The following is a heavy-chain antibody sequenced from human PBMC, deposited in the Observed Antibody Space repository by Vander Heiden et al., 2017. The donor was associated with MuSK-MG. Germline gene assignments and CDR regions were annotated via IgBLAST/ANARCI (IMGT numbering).Heavy chain of an antibody. V-gene: IGHV4-61*02. D-gene: IGHD2-21*02. J-gene: IGHJ4*02. CDR1: GASLSSDSYY. Sequence: QVQLQESGPGLVKPSQTLSLTCTVSGASLSSDSYYWTWIRQPAGKGLEWIGRIYSSVSINYNPSLKSRVTMSVDTSKNQFSVKLTSVTAADTAVYYCARSRYCGGDCYLTDYWGQGTLVTVPS. CDR3: ARSRYCGGDCYLTDY. CDR2: IYSSVSI.